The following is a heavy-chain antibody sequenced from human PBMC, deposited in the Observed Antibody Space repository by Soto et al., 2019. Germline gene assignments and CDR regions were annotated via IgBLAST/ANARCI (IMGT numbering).Heavy chain of an antibody. Sequence: EAQLLESGGGLVQPGGSLRLSCAASGFTFTSYAMNWVRQAPGKGLEWVSGISGSGGSTDYADSVKGRFTISRDNSKTTLYLQMNSLRAEDTAVYYCAKALGYCSGGSCQEYFDYWGQGILVTVSS. CDR1: GFTFTSYA. V-gene: IGHV3-23*01. J-gene: IGHJ4*02. CDR2: ISGSGGST. CDR3: AKALGYCSGGSCQEYFDY. D-gene: IGHD2-15*01.